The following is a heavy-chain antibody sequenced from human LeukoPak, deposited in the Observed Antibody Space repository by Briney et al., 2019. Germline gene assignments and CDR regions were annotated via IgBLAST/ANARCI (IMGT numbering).Heavy chain of an antibody. CDR3: ARDYCSSARCSVSFDM. CDR2: IYSGGST. CDR1: GFTVSSNY. V-gene: IGHV3-53*01. D-gene: IGHD2-2*01. Sequence: GGSLRLSCAASGFTVSSNYMSWVRQAPGKGLEWVSVIYSGGSTYYADSVKGRFTISRDNSKNTLYLQMNSLRAEDTAVYYCARDYCSSARCSVSFDMWGQGTLVTVSS. J-gene: IGHJ3*02.